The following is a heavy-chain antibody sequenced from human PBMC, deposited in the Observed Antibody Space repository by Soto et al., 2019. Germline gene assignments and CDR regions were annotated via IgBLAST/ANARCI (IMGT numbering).Heavy chain of an antibody. Sequence: EMQLLQSGGGSVRPGGTLTLSCAASGFTFSHYWMHWVRQVPGRGLLWVSRLNHDANRTAYADSVRGRFTISRDNAKNTLYLHMSSVRAEDSATYYCVRSTSGCFDYWGQGAEVSVSS. CDR1: GFTFSHYW. CDR2: LNHDANRT. V-gene: IGHV3-74*01. D-gene: IGHD2-8*01. CDR3: VRSTSGCFDY. J-gene: IGHJ4*02.